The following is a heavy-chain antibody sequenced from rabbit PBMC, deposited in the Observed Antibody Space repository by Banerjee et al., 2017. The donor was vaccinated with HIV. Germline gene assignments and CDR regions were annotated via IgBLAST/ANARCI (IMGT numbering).Heavy chain of an antibody. J-gene: IGHJ4*01. CDR1: GFDFNGSG. CDR2: IYAGSSGST. D-gene: IGHD6-1*01. V-gene: IGHV1S47*01. CDR3: ARDDACYGYAPGYFDL. Sequence: QVQLEESGGGLVQPGGSLKLSCKASGFDFNGSGVNWVRQAPGKGLEWIACIYAGSSGSTYYASWVNGRFTISSHNAQNTLYLQLNSLTAADTATYFCARDDACYGYAPGYFDLWGPGTLVTVS.